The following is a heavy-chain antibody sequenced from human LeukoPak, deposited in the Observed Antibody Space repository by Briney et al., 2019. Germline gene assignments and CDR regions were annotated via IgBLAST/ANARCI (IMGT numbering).Heavy chain of an antibody. V-gene: IGHV1-18*01. CDR3: ARMYSSSWYHFDY. Sequence: ASVKVSCKASGYTFTSYGISWVRQAPGQGLEWMGWISAYNGNTNYAQKLQGRVTMTTDASTSTGYMELRSLRSDDTAVYYCARMYSSSWYHFDYWGQGTLVTVSS. D-gene: IGHD6-13*01. CDR2: ISAYNGNT. CDR1: GYTFTSYG. J-gene: IGHJ4*02.